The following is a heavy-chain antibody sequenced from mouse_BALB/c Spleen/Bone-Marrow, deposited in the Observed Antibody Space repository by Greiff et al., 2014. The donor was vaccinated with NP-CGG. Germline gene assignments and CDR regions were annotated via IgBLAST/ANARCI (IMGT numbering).Heavy chain of an antibody. Sequence: VQLQQSGHGLVAPSQILSITCTVSGFSFTSYGVHWVRQPPGKGLEWLGVICADGSTNYNSALMSILSISKDNSKSQVFLKMNSLQTDDTAMYYCSRITTATGAMDYWGQGTSVTVSS. CDR1: GFSFTSYG. D-gene: IGHD1-2*01. CDR3: SRITTATGAMDY. CDR2: ICADGST. V-gene: IGHV2-9*02. J-gene: IGHJ4*01.